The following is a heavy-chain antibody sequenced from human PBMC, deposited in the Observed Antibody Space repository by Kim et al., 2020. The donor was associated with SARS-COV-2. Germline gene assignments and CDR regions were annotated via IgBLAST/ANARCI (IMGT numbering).Heavy chain of an antibody. CDR1: GGTFSSYA. D-gene: IGHD3-22*01. V-gene: IGHV1-69*13. CDR2: IIPIFGTA. Sequence: SVKVSCKASGGTFSSYAISWVRQAPGQGLEWIGGIIPIFGTANYAQKFQGRVTITADESTSTAYMELSSLRSEDTAVDYCARWGENSDYYDSSGPDAFDIWGQGTMVTVSS. J-gene: IGHJ3*02. CDR3: ARWGENSDYYDSSGPDAFDI.